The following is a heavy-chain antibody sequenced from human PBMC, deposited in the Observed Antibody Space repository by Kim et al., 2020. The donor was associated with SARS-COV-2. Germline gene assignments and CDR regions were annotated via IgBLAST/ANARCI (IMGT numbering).Heavy chain of an antibody. J-gene: IGHJ4*02. CDR3: ARVGPRYYYDSSGSLGSY. V-gene: IGHV4-34*01. D-gene: IGHD3-22*01. Sequence: KSRVTISGDTSKNQFSLKLSSVTAADTAVYYCARVGPRYYYDSSGSLGSYWGQGTLVTVSS.